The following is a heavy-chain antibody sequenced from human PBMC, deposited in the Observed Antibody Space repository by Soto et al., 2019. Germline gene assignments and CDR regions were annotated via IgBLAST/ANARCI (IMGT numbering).Heavy chain of an antibody. CDR1: GGTFSSYA. D-gene: IGHD5-18*01. J-gene: IGHJ4*02. V-gene: IGHV1-69*13. Sequence: SVKVSCKXSGGTFSSYAISWVRQAPGQGLEWMGGIIPIFGTANYAQKFQGRVTITADESTSTAYMELSSPRSEDTAVYYCARGHSYGFPPFDYWGQGTLVTVSS. CDR2: IIPIFGTA. CDR3: ARGHSYGFPPFDY.